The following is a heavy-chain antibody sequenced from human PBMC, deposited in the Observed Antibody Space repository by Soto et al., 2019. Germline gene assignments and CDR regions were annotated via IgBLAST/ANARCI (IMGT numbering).Heavy chain of an antibody. D-gene: IGHD3-16*02. CDR2: INPANGNT. Sequence: QVQLAQSGAEERKPGASVKVSCEATGYTFTAYAMHWVRQAPGQRLEWMGWINPANGNTKYSQKFQGRLTITSDASANTSYIELNGLPSADTAMYYCTRSAISPYGGLIGPFDYWGQGNLVTVSS. V-gene: IGHV1-3*05. CDR3: TRSAISPYGGLIGPFDY. J-gene: IGHJ4*02. CDR1: GYTFTAYA.